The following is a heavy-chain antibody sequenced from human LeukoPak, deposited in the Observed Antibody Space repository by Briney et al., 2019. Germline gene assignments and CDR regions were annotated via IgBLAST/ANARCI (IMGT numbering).Heavy chain of an antibody. CDR2: ISSSSSTI. D-gene: IGHD3-10*01. V-gene: IGHV3-48*01. CDR3: ARDSDGTDV. CDR1: GFTFITYT. J-gene: IGHJ4*02. Sequence: GGSLKPSFAAPGFTFITYTINWFRQAPGKGLEWVSYISSSSSTIYYADSVKGRFTISRDNAKNSLYLQMNSLRAEDTAVYYCARDSDGTDVWGQGTLVTVSS.